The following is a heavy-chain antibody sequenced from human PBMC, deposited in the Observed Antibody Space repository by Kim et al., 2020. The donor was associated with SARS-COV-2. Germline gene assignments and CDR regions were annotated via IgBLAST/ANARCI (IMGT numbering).Heavy chain of an antibody. CDR1: GYTFTTYW. V-gene: IGHV5-51*01. Sequence: GESLKISCKGSGYTFTTYWIGWVRQMPGKGLEWIGIIYPGDSDTRYSPSFQGQVTISADKSISTVYLQWGRLKASDTAIDYCARRVTTGWYYLDYWGQGTLVTVSS. CDR3: ARRVTTGWYYLDY. J-gene: IGHJ4*02. D-gene: IGHD6-19*01. CDR2: IYPGDSDT.